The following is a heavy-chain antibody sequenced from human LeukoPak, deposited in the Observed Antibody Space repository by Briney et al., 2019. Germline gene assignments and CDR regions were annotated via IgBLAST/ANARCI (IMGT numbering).Heavy chain of an antibody. CDR1: GYSFTSYW. Sequence: GESLKISCKGSGYSFTSYWFGWVRQMPGKGLEWMGIIYPGDSDTRYSPSFQGQVTISADKSTSTAYLQWSSLKASDTAMYYCARQSVTMVRGVGYGMDVWGQGTRSPSP. CDR3: ARQSVTMVRGVGYGMDV. V-gene: IGHV5-51*01. D-gene: IGHD3-10*01. CDR2: IYPGDSDT. J-gene: IGHJ6*02.